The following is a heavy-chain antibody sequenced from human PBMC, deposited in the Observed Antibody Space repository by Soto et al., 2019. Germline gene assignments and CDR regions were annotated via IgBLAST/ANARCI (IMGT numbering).Heavy chain of an antibody. CDR1: GYTFNSYA. V-gene: IGHV1-3*01. Sequence: ASVKVCCKASGYTFNSYAMHWVRQAHGQRLEWMGWINAGNGNTKYSQKFQGRVTITRDTSASTAYMELSSLRSEDTAVYYCARDVAVAGIGYFDYWGQGTLVTVSS. CDR3: ARDVAVAGIGYFDY. J-gene: IGHJ4*02. D-gene: IGHD6-19*01. CDR2: INAGNGNT.